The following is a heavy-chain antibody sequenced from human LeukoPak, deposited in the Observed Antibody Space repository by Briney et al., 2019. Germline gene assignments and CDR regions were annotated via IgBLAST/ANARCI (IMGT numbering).Heavy chain of an antibody. J-gene: IGHJ6*02. CDR3: ARDPAAAGYYGMDV. D-gene: IGHD6-13*01. V-gene: IGHV4-61*02. CDR2: IYTSGST. Sequence: PSETLSLTCTVSGGSISSGSYYWSWIRQPAGKGLEWIGRIYTSGSTNYNPSLKSRVTISVDTSKNQFSLKLSSVTAADTAVYYCARDPAAAGYYGMDVWGQGTTVTVSS. CDR1: GGSISSGSYY.